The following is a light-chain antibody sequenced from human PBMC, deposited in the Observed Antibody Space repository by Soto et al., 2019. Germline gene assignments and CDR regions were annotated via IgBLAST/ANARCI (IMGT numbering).Light chain of an antibody. CDR1: QSVSSN. CDR3: QQYNNWPRQT. Sequence: EIVMTQSPATLSVSPGERATLSCRASQSVSSNLAWYQQKPGHAPRLLIYGASTRAIGIPARFSGSGFGTEFTLTISSLQSEDFAVYYGQQYNNWPRQTFGQGTKVDIK. CDR2: GAS. V-gene: IGKV3-15*01. J-gene: IGKJ1*01.